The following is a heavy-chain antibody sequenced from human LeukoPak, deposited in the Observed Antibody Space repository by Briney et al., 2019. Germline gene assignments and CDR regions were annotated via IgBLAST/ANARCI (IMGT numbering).Heavy chain of an antibody. V-gene: IGHV4-39*01. CDR1: GGSISSSSYY. Sequence: PSETLSLTCTVSGGSISSSSYYWGWIRQPPGKGLEWIGSIYYSGSTYYNPSLKSRVTISVDTSKNQFSLKLSSVTAADTAVYYCASGASSAMIFQRGFDYWGQGTLVTVSS. CDR2: IYYSGST. J-gene: IGHJ4*02. CDR3: ASGASSAMIFQRGFDY. D-gene: IGHD3-22*01.